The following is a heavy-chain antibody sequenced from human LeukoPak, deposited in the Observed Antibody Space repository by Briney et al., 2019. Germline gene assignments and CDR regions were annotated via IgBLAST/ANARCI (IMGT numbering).Heavy chain of an antibody. D-gene: IGHD3-10*01. CDR1: GGTFSSYA. CDR3: ARFPSREGVSDAFDI. J-gene: IGHJ3*02. Sequence: SVKVSCTASGGTFSSYAISWVRQAPGQGLEWMGGIIPIFGTANYAQKFQGRVTITADKSTSTAYMELSSLRSEDTAVYYCARFPSREGVSDAFDIWGQGTMVTVSS. V-gene: IGHV1-69*06. CDR2: IIPIFGTA.